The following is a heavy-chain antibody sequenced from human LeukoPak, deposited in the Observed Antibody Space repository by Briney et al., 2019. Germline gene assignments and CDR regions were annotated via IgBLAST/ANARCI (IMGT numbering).Heavy chain of an antibody. CDR1: GYTFTSYG. V-gene: IGHV1-18*01. Sequence: GASVKVSCKASGYTFTSYGISWVRQAPGQGLEWMGWISAYNGNTNYAQKLQGRVTMTTDTSTSKAYMELRSLRSEDTAVYYCATYYYGSGSIRYGMDVWGQGTTVTVSS. D-gene: IGHD3-10*01. J-gene: IGHJ6*02. CDR3: ATYYYGSGSIRYGMDV. CDR2: ISAYNGNT.